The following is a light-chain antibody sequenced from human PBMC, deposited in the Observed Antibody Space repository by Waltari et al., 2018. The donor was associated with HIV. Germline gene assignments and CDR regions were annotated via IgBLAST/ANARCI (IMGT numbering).Light chain of an antibody. CDR2: KDI. J-gene: IGLJ3*02. CDR1: ALPQQY. CDR3: QSTDHDGTWV. V-gene: IGLV3-25*03. Sequence: SYDLTQTPSVSVSPGQTARINCPQGALPQQYSPWYRQKAGQAPILLIYKDIERPSGSPERISGSGSGTGVTLTITDVQAEDEGDYFCQSTDHDGTWVFGGGTKLTVL.